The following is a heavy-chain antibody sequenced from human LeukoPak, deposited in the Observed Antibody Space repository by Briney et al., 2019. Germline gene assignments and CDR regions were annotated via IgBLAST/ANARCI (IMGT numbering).Heavy chain of an antibody. D-gene: IGHD3-10*01. Sequence: SETLFLTCTVSGGSISSSSYYWGWIRQPPGKGLEWIGSIYYSGSTYYNPSLKSRVTISVDTSKNQFSLKLSSVTAADTAVYYCASELLWFGELSDWFDPWGQGTLVTVSS. CDR1: GGSISSSSYY. V-gene: IGHV4-39*01. CDR3: ASELLWFGELSDWFDP. J-gene: IGHJ5*02. CDR2: IYYSGST.